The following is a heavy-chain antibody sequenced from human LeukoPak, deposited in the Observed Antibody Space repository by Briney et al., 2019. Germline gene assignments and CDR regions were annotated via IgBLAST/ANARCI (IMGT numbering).Heavy chain of an antibody. CDR3: ARDRGSTKGSYYSYFMDV. CDR2: IIPMFGTP. Sequence: SVKLSCETSGGTFSSCAISWVRQGPGQGLEWMGGIIPMFGTPNYAQKFQGRVTITTDESTNTAYMELSSLRSEDTAMYYCARDRGSTKGSYYSYFMDVWRKGTTVTVSS. CDR1: GGTFSSCA. V-gene: IGHV1-69*05. D-gene: IGHD3-10*01. J-gene: IGHJ6*03.